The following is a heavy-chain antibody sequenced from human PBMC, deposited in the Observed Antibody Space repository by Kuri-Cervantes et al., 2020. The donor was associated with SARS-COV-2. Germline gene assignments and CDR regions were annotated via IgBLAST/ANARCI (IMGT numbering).Heavy chain of an antibody. CDR3: ARDSETLSGYYTGIDY. CDR2: IYHSGST. V-gene: IGHV4-38-2*02. Sequence: GSLRLSCAVSGYSISSGYYWGWIRQPPGKGLEWIGSIYHSGSTNYNPSLKSRVTISVDKSKNQFSLKLSSVTAADTAVYYCARDSETLSGYYTGIDYWGQGTLVTVSS. D-gene: IGHD3-3*01. J-gene: IGHJ4*02. CDR1: GYSISSGYY.